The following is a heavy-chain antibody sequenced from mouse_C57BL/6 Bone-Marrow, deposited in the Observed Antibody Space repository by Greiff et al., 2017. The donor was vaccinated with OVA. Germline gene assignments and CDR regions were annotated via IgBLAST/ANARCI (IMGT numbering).Heavy chain of an antibody. D-gene: IGHD2-3*01. V-gene: IGHV1-50*01. J-gene: IGHJ1*03. CDR2: IDPSDSYT. CDR3: ARVYDPWYFDV. CDR1: GYTFTSYW. Sequence: QVQLKQPGAELVKPGASVKLSCKASGYTFTSYWMQWVKQRPGQGLEWIGEIDPSDSYTNYNQKFKGKATLTVDTSSSTAYMQLSSLTSEDAAVYYCARVYDPWYFDVWGTGTTVTVSS.